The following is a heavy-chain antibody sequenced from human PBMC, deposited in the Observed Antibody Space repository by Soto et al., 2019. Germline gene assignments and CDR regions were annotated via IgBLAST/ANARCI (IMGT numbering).Heavy chain of an antibody. D-gene: IGHD5-12*01. CDR2: ISSSSSYI. J-gene: IGHJ6*02. CDR1: GGSISSSS. V-gene: IGHV3-21*01. Sequence: ETLSLTCTVSGGSISSSSYYWGWIRQPPGKGLEWVSSISSSSSYIYYADSVKGRFTISRDNAKNSLYLQMNSLRAEDTAVYYCARDLEGYSVTEWFPSADYYGMDVWGQGTTVTVSS. CDR3: ARDLEGYSVTEWFPSADYYGMDV.